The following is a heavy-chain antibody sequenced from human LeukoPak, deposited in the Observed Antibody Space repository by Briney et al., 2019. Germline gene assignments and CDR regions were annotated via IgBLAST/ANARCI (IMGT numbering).Heavy chain of an antibody. CDR1: GGSLSSSSYY. V-gene: IGHV4-39*01. CDR3: ARRDPGIAVAGFDY. D-gene: IGHD6-19*01. Sequence: PSETLSLTCTDSGGSLSSSSYYWGWVRLPPGGGLGWLGCIYYSGSNYYNPSLKSRVTISVDTSKNQFSLRLSSVTAADTAVYYCARRDPGIAVAGFDYWGQGTLVTVSS. J-gene: IGHJ4*02. CDR2: IYYSGSN.